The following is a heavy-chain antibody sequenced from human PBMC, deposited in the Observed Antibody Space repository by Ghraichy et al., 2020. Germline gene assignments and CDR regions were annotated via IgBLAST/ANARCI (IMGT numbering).Heavy chain of an antibody. CDR3: AKEGYCSSNSCYPNNWFDP. J-gene: IGHJ5*02. CDR2: ISGSGVST. D-gene: IGHD2-2*01. Sequence: GGSLRLSCAASGFTFSSYAMSWVSQAPGKGLEWVSGISGSGVSTYYADSVKGRFTISRDNSKNTLYLQMNSLRAEDTAVYYCAKEGYCSSNSCYPNNWFDPWGKGTLVTVSS. CDR1: GFTFSSYA. V-gene: IGHV3-23*01.